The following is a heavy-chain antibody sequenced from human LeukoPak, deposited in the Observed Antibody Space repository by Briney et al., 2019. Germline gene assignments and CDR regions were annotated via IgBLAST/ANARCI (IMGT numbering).Heavy chain of an antibody. Sequence: ASVKVSCKASGYSFTTYYMHWVGQAPGQGLEWMGIIKPSGSSTSYAQKFQDRVTMARDTSTSTVYMELSSLRSEDTAVYYCARVHDSDWYFDYWGQGTLVTVSS. CDR3: ARVHDSDWYFDY. CDR1: GYSFTTYY. CDR2: IKPSGSST. J-gene: IGHJ4*02. V-gene: IGHV1-46*01. D-gene: IGHD6-19*01.